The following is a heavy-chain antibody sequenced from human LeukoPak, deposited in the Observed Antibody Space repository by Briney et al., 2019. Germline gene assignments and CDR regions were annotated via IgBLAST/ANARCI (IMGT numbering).Heavy chain of an antibody. CDR1: GYSISSDYY. V-gene: IGHV4-38-2*02. J-gene: IGHJ6*03. Sequence: PSETLSLTCTVSGYSISSDYYWGWIRQPPGKGLEWNGFIYHSGSTYYNPSLKSRVTISVDTSKNQFSLKLSSVTAADTAVYYCARHKDYYYSYMDVWGKGTTVTISS. CDR2: IYHSGST. CDR3: ARHKDYYYSYMDV.